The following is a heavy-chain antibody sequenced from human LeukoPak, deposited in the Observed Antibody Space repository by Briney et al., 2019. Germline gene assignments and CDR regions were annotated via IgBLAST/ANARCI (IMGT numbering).Heavy chain of an antibody. Sequence: GGSLRLSCAASGFTFSSYWMSWVRQSPGKGLEWVSLIYTGGNTYYPDSVKGRFTLSRDNSKNTIYLQLNTLRVEDTAMYYCASISDLLYYFHSWGQGTLVTVSS. J-gene: IGHJ4*02. CDR3: ASISDLLYYFHS. CDR2: IYTGGNT. CDR1: GFTFSSYW. V-gene: IGHV3-66*01.